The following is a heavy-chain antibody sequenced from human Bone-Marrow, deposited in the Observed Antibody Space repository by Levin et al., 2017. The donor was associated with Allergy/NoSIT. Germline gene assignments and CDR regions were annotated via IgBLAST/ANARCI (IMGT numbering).Heavy chain of an antibody. CDR3: ASLGYTISYYDYAMDV. D-gene: IGHD5-12*01. V-gene: IGHV4-59*01. Sequence: SQTLSLTCSVSGGSISNSYWSWIRQAPGKGLEWIGYIKNSGTTKYNPPLNSRVTISADTSKNQVSLRLTSVTAADTAVYYCASLGYTISYYDYAMDVWGQGTTVTVSS. J-gene: IGHJ6*02. CDR1: GGSISNSY. CDR2: IKNSGTT.